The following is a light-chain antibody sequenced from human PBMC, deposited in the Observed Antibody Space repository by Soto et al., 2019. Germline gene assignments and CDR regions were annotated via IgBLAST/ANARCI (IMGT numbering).Light chain of an antibody. CDR2: WAS. CDR3: QQYYSAPLT. Sequence: DIVMTQSPDSLAVSLGERATINCKSTQSVLSNSNNKNYLAWYQQKPGQPPKLLIYWASTRESGVPDRFSGSGSGTDFTLTISSLQAEDVAVYSCQQYYSAPLTFGGGTKVEIK. V-gene: IGKV4-1*01. J-gene: IGKJ4*01. CDR1: QSVLSNSNNKNY.